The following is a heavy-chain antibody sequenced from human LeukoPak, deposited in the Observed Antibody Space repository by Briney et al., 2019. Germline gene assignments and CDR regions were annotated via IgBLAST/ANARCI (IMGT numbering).Heavy chain of an antibody. CDR2: INSDGSTT. Sequence: GGSRRLSCAASGFTFDTFWMHWVRQAPGQGLVWVSRINSDGSTTTYADSVKGRFTISGDNAKNTLYLQMNSLRAEDTAVYYCTSGYCSGGGCHTTNSPFDYWGQGTLVTVSS. D-gene: IGHD2-15*01. V-gene: IGHV3-74*01. J-gene: IGHJ4*02. CDR3: TSGYCSGGGCHTTNSPFDY. CDR1: GFTFDTFW.